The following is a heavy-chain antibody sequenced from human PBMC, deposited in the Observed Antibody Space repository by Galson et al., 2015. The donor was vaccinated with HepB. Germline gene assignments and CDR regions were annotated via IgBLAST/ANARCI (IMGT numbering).Heavy chain of an antibody. J-gene: IGHJ1*01. CDR1: GGSISSYY. CDR2: IYYSGST. D-gene: IGHD3-22*01. CDR3: ARGYDYYDSSHYDNAEYFHH. Sequence: CTVSGGSISSYYWSWIRQPPGKGLEWIGYIYYSGSTNYNPSLKSRVTISIDTSKNQFSLKLSSVTAADTAVYYCARGYDYYDSSHYDNAEYFHHWGQGTLVTVSS. V-gene: IGHV4-59*01.